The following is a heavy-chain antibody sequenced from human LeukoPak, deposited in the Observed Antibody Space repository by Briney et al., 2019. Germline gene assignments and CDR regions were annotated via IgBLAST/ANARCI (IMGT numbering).Heavy chain of an antibody. CDR1: GFTFSNVW. D-gene: IGHD2-2*01. V-gene: IGHV3-15*01. CDR2: IKSKTDGGTT. CDR3: TTDGRSKYCSSTSCYYYYYMDV. Sequence: GGSLRLSCAASGFTFSNVWMSWVRQAPGKGLEWVGRIKSKTDGGTTDYAAPVKGRFTISRDDSKNTLYLQMNSLKTEDTAVYYCTTDGRSKYCSSTSCYYYYYMDVWGKGTTVTVSS. J-gene: IGHJ6*03.